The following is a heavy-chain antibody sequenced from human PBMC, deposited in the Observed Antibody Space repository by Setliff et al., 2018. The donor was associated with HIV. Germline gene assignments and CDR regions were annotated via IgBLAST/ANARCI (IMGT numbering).Heavy chain of an antibody. V-gene: IGHV3-23*01. CDR1: GFTFSTYA. CDR3: AKGPGYSSSWYYFNY. J-gene: IGHJ4*02. Sequence: GGSLRLSCVASGFTFSTYAINWVRLAPGKGLEWVSSISGSGYPYYADSVKGRFTISRDNSKNTLYLQMNSLRAEDTAVYYCAKGPGYSSSWYYFNYWGQGTLVTVSS. D-gene: IGHD6-13*01. CDR2: ISGSGYP.